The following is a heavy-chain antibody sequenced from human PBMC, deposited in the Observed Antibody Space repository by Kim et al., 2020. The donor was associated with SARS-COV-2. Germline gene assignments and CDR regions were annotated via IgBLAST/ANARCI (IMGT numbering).Heavy chain of an antibody. CDR1: GFTFSTYY. Sequence: GGSLRLSCIASGFTFSTYYMHWVRQVPGKGLVWVSRINSDGRSTTYADSVRGRFTMSRDNVKNTLYLQMNSLRAEDTAVYYCARVSPPRISSGSYLRPFYYGMDVWGQGTTVTVSS. CDR2: INSDGRST. D-gene: IGHD1-26*01. CDR3: ARVSPPRISSGSYLRPFYYGMDV. V-gene: IGHV3-74*01. J-gene: IGHJ6*02.